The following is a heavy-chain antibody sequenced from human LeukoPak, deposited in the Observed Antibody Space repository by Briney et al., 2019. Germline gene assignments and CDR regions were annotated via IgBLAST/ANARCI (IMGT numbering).Heavy chain of an antibody. Sequence: SETLSLTCAVYGGSFSGYYWSWISQPPGKGLEWIGEINHSGSTNYNPSLKSRVTISVDTSKNQFSLKLSSVTAADTAVYYCARWGYCSSTSCYYYYYGMDVWGQGTTVTVSS. CDR3: ARWGYCSSTSCYYYYYGMDV. CDR1: GGSFSGYY. J-gene: IGHJ6*02. D-gene: IGHD2-2*01. V-gene: IGHV4-34*01. CDR2: INHSGST.